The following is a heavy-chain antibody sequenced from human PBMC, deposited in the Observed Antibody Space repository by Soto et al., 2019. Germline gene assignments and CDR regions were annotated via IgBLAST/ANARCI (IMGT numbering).Heavy chain of an antibody. CDR2: IYHSGST. V-gene: IGHV4-30-2*01. D-gene: IGHD3-3*01. Sequence: SETLSLTCAVSGGSISSGGYSWSWIRQPPGKGLEWIGYIYHSGSTYYNPSLKSRVTISVDRSKNQFSLKLSSVTAADTAVYYCARAGNTIDYWGEGTLVTVSS. CDR3: ARAGNTIDY. CDR1: GGSISSGGYS. J-gene: IGHJ4*02.